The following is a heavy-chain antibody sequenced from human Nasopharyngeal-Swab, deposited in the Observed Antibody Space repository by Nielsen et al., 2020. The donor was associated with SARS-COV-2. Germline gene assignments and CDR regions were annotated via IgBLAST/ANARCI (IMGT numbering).Heavy chain of an antibody. CDR1: GFTFSSYA. V-gene: IGHV3-23*01. CDR2: ISGSGDTT. CDR3: TTDYYFDY. J-gene: IGHJ4*02. Sequence: GESLKISCAASGFTFSSYAMSWVRQAPGKGLEWVSIISGSGDTTYYADSVKDRFTISRDDSKNTAFLQMDSLKTEDTALYYCTTDYYFDYWGQGTLVTVSS.